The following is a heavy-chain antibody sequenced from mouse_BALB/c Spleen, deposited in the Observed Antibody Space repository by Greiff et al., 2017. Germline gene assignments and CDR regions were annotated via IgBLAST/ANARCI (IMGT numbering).Heavy chain of an antibody. V-gene: IGHV5-6-3*01. J-gene: IGHJ2*01. CDR2: INSNGGST. D-gene: IGHD2-10*01. Sequence: DVKLVESGGGLVQPGGSLKLSCAASGFTFSSYGMSWVRQTPDKRLELVATINSNGGSTYYPDSVKGRFTISRDNAKNTLYLQMSSLKSEDTAMYYCARDLLPDYWGQGTTLTVSS. CDR1: GFTFSSYG. CDR3: ARDLLPDY.